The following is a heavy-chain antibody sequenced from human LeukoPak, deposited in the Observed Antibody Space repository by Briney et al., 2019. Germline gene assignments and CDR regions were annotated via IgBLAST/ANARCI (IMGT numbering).Heavy chain of an antibody. D-gene: IGHD1-26*01. J-gene: IGHJ4*02. CDR1: GYTFTDLTEYY. Sequence: GGSVKVSCKASGYTFTDLTEYYIHWVRQAPGQGLEWMGWINPNNGGTKYAQKFQGRVTMTRDMSMNTAYMELSSLTSDDTAVYYCASRLGGSSEGYEFWGQGPLVTVSS. CDR3: ASRLGGSSEGYEF. V-gene: IGHV1-2*02. CDR2: INPNNGGT.